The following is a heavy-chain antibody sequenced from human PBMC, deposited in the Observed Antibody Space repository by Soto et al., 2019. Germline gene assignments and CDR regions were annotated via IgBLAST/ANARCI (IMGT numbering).Heavy chain of an antibody. CDR2: ISWDGLAQ. Sequence: GGSTGISCAASGLTFDRYGMHGVRKAPGMGLEWVAVISWDGLAQYYGDSVRGRFTISRDNSQSTLYLQMNSLRTEDTAIYYCAKETIQVGGPNYFDYWGQGVLVTVSS. D-gene: IGHD1-1*01. CDR1: GLTFDRYG. CDR3: AKETIQVGGPNYFDY. J-gene: IGHJ4*02. V-gene: IGHV3-30*18.